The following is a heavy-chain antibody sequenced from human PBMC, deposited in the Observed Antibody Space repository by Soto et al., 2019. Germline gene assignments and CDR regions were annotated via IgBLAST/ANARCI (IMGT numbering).Heavy chain of an antibody. D-gene: IGHD3-22*01. CDR3: ARQIYDSDTGPNFQYYFDS. J-gene: IGHJ4*02. Sequence: GESLRISCKGSGYSFAGYWITWVRQKPGKGLEWMGRIDPSDSQTYYSPSFRGHVTISVTKSITTVFLQWSSLRASDTATYYCARQIYDSDTGPNFQYYFDSWGQGTPVTVSS. CDR1: GYSFAGYW. V-gene: IGHV5-10-1*01. CDR2: IDPSDSQT.